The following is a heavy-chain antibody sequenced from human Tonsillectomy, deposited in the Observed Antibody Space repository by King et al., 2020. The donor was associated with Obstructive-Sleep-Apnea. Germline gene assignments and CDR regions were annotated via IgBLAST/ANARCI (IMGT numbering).Heavy chain of an antibody. D-gene: IGHD4-17*01. Sequence: DQLVQSGAEVKKPGASVKVSCKASGYTFTTYPIHWVRQAPGQGLEWMGGINAGDGHTRSSQTFQGRVAITRDTSASTAYMELSSLRSEDTAVYYCARGTVTFDFWGQGTLVTVSS. J-gene: IGHJ4*02. CDR1: GYTFTTYP. CDR2: INAGDGHT. V-gene: IGHV1-3*01. CDR3: ARGTVTFDF.